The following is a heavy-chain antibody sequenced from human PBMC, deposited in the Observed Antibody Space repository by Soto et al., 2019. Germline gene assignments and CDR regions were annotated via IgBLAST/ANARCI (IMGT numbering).Heavy chain of an antibody. D-gene: IGHD3-16*01. V-gene: IGHV3-53*02. J-gene: IGHJ4*02. CDR1: GFTVSNNF. CDR2: IYSGGSI. CDR3: ARDGNGQRGSPH. Sequence: VQLVESGGGLIQAGGSLRLSCAVSGFTVSNNFMMWVRQAPGKGLEWVSLIYSGGSISYADSVKGRFTISRDGSMNMLYLQMYRLTAEDTAVYYCARDGNGQRGSPHWGQGTLVTVSS.